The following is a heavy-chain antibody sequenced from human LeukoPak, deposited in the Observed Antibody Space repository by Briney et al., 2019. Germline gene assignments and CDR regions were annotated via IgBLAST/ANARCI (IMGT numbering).Heavy chain of an antibody. CDR3: ATDRGLR. V-gene: IGHV3-7*03. J-gene: IGHJ6*04. CDR1: GLTFSDYW. CDR2: IKYDGSEK. Sequence: GGSLRLSCAASGLTFSDYWMYWVRQAPGKGLEWVANIKYDGSEKYYVDSVKGRFTISRDNAKNSLYLQMNSLRVEDTAMYYCATDRGLRWGRGTTVTVSS.